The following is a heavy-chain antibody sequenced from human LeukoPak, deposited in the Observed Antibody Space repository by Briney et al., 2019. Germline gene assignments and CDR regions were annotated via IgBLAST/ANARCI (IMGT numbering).Heavy chain of an antibody. CDR2: IYHSGST. CDR3: ARGPPYYYGSGSYIPSSFDY. J-gene: IGHJ4*02. V-gene: IGHV4-34*01. D-gene: IGHD3-10*01. Sequence: SETLSLTCAVYGGSFSGYYWSWIRQPPGKGLEWIGYIYHSGSTYYNPSLKSRVTISVDRSKNQFSLKLSSVTAADTAVYCCARGPPYYYGSGSYIPSSFDYWGQGTLVTVSS. CDR1: GGSFSGYY.